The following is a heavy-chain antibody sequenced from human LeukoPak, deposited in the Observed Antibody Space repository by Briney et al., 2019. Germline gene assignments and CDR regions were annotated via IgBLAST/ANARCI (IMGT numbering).Heavy chain of an antibody. CDR3: TRDRVIMVRGAESLFGY. CDR2: INTDGSST. J-gene: IGHJ4*02. Sequence: GGSLRLSCTTSGFTFSSYWMHWVRQAPGKGLVWVSRINTDGSSTSYADSVKGLFTISRDNAKNTLYLQMNSLRAEDTAVYYCTRDRVIMVRGAESLFGYWGQGALVTVSS. CDR1: GFTFSSYW. D-gene: IGHD3-10*01. V-gene: IGHV3-74*01.